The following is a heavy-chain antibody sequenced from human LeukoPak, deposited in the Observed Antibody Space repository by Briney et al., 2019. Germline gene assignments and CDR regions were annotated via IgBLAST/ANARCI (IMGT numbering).Heavy chain of an antibody. D-gene: IGHD3-22*01. Sequence: GESLKISCKASGYTFTSYAMHWVRQAPGQRLEWMGWINAGNGNTKYSQKFQGRVTITRDTSASTAYMELSSLRSEDTAVYYCASNYYDSSGYYSLDYWGQGTLVTVSS. CDR1: GYTFTSYA. CDR2: INAGNGNT. J-gene: IGHJ4*02. CDR3: ASNYYDSSGYYSLDY. V-gene: IGHV1-3*01.